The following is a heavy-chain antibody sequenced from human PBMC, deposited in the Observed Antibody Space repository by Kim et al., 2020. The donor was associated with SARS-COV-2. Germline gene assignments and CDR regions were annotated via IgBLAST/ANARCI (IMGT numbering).Heavy chain of an antibody. CDR3: ARGGYFDWLLPGCYFDY. D-gene: IGHD3-9*01. J-gene: IGHJ4*02. CDR1: GFTFSSYA. CDR2: ISYDGSNK. Sequence: GGSLRLSCAASGFTFSSYAMHWVRQAPGKGLEWVAVISYDGSNKYYADSVKGRFTISRDNSKNTLYLQMNSLRAEDTAVYYCARGGYFDWLLPGCYFDYWGQGTLVTVSS. V-gene: IGHV3-30*04.